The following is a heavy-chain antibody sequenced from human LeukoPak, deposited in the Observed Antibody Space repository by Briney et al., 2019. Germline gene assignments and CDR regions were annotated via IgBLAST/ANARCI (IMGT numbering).Heavy chain of an antibody. Sequence: PGRSLRLSCAASGFTFHHYAIHWVRQVPGKGLEWVSGISWNSAYIGYADSVKGRFTISRDNAKNSVYLQMNSLRAEDTALCYCAKDKAPLYSGYDWDLDFWGQGTMVTVSS. V-gene: IGHV3-9*01. J-gene: IGHJ4*02. CDR1: GFTFHHYA. D-gene: IGHD5-12*01. CDR2: ISWNSAYI. CDR3: AKDKAPLYSGYDWDLDF.